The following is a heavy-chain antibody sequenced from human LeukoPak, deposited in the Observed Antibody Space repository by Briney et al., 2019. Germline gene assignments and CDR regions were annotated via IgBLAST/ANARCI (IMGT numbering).Heavy chain of an antibody. CDR2: INHSGST. CDR3: ARGRYPGIAAAGHYGMDV. V-gene: IGHV4-34*01. J-gene: IGHJ6*04. D-gene: IGHD6-13*01. Sequence: PSETLSLTCAVYGGSFSGYYWSWIRQPPGKGLEWIGEINHSGSTNYNPSLKSRVTISVDTSKNQFSLKLSSVTAADTAVYYCARGRYPGIAAAGHYGMDVWGKGTTVTVSS. CDR1: GGSFSGYY.